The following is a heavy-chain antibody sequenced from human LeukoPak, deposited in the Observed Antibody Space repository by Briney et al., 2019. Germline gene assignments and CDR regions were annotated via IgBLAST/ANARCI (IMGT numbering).Heavy chain of an antibody. V-gene: IGHV1-2*02. Sequence: ASVKVSCKASGYTFTGYYMHWVRQAPGQGLEWMGWMNPNSGDTNHAQKFQGRVTMTRDTSISTGYMELSRLRSDDTAVYYCASSIGIVVVITFLADAFDIWGQGTMVTVSS. CDR3: ASSIGIVVVITFLADAFDI. J-gene: IGHJ3*02. CDR2: MNPNSGDT. D-gene: IGHD3-22*01. CDR1: GYTFTGYY.